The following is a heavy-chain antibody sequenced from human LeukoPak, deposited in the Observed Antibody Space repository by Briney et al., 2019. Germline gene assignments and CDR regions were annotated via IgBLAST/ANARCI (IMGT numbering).Heavy chain of an antibody. CDR3: AREGYYSYYYYMDV. CDR1: GGSISSYY. D-gene: IGHD3-22*01. CDR2: IYYSGST. J-gene: IGHJ6*03. Sequence: SETLSLTCTVSGGSISSYYWSWIRQPPGKGLEWIGYIYYSGSTNYNPSLKSRVTISVDTSKNQFSLKLSSVTAADTAVYYCAREGYYSYYYYMDVWDKGTTVTVSS. V-gene: IGHV4-59*01.